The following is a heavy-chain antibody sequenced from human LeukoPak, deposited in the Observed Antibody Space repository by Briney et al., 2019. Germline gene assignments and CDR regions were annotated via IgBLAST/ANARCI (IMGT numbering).Heavy chain of an antibody. CDR3: ARDFRDYVAY. CDR2: ISSSSSYI. J-gene: IGHJ4*02. V-gene: IGHV3-21*01. Sequence: PGGSLRLSCAASGFTFSSYSMNWVRQAPGKGLEWVSSISSSSSYIYYADSVKGRFTISRDNAKSSLYLQMNSLRAEATAVYYCARDFRDYVAYWGQGTLVTISS. CDR1: GFTFSSYS.